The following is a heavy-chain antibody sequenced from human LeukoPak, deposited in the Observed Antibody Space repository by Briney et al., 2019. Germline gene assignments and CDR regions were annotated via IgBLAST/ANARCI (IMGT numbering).Heavy chain of an antibody. Sequence: GGSLRLSCAASGFTFSDYYMSWIRQAPGKGLEWVSYISSSGSTIYYADSVKGRFTVSRDNAKNSLYLQMNSLRAEDTAVYYCARVGFITMVRGVIPPYFDYWGQGTLVTVSS. D-gene: IGHD3-10*01. J-gene: IGHJ4*02. CDR1: GFTFSDYY. CDR3: ARVGFITMVRGVIPPYFDY. CDR2: ISSSGSTI. V-gene: IGHV3-11*01.